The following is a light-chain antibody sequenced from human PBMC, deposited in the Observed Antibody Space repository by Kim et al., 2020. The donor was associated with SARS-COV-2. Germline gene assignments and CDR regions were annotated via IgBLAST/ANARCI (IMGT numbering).Light chain of an antibody. CDR3: SSYTSSSTYV. CDR1: SSDVGGYNL. J-gene: IGLJ1*01. V-gene: IGLV2-14*03. CDR2: DVG. Sequence: GQSITISCTGTSSDVGGYNLFSWYQQHPGKAPKVMIYDVGNRPSGVSNRFSGSKSGNTASLTISGLQAEDEADYYCSSYTSSSTYVFGTGTKVTVL.